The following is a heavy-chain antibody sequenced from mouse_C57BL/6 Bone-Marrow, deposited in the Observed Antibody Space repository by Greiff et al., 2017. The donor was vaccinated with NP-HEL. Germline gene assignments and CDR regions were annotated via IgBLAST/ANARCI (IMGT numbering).Heavy chain of an antibody. CDR3: TRSDYDGGWYFDV. V-gene: IGHV1-15*01. Sequence: QVHVKQSGAELVRPGASVTLSCKASGYTFTDYEMHWVKQTPVHGLEWIGAIDPETGGTAYNQKFKGKAILTADKSSSTAYMELRSLTSEDSAVYYCTRSDYDGGWYFDVWGTGTTVTVSS. D-gene: IGHD2-4*01. CDR2: IDPETGGT. CDR1: GYTFTDYE. J-gene: IGHJ1*03.